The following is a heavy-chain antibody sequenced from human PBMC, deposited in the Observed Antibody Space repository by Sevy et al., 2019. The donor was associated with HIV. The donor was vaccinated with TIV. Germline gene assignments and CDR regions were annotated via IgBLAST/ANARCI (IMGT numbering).Heavy chain of an antibody. CDR1: GFTFTSSA. J-gene: IGHJ4*01. D-gene: IGHD6-19*01. Sequence: ASVKVSCKASGFTFTSSAVQWVRQARGQRLEWIGWIVVGSGNTNYAQKFQERVTISRDMSTSTAYMELSSLRSEDTAVYYCAAEGIAMAGTGGFDYWGHGTLVTVSS. CDR2: IVVGSGNT. CDR3: AAEGIAMAGTGGFDY. V-gene: IGHV1-58*01.